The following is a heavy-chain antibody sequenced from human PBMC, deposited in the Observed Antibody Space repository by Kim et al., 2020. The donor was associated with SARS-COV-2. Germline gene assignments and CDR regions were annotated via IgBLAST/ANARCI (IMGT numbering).Heavy chain of an antibody. V-gene: IGHV3-23*01. CDR3: ARGSRSYDAFDF. D-gene: IGHD5-12*01. CDR1: GFIFHNYA. CDR2: ITDGGVTT. J-gene: IGHJ4*02. Sequence: GGSLRLSCAASGFIFHNYAMSWVRQAPGKGLEWVSTITDGGVTTYYADSVKGRFTISRDNSKNTLFLQVNSPRVEDTGVYYCARGSRSYDAFDFWGQGTLVTVSA.